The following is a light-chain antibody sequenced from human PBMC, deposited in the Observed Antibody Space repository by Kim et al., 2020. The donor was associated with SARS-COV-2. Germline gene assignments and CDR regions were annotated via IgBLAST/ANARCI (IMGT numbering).Light chain of an antibody. CDR1: SGHSTYA. V-gene: IGLV4-69*01. CDR3: QTWDTGIRV. CDR2: VDSDGSH. Sequence: QPVLTQSPSASASLGASVKLTCTLSSGHSTYAIAWHQQQPEKGPRYLMKVDSDGSHNKGDGIPDRFSGSSSGAERYLTISSLQSEDEADYCCQTWDTGIRVFGGGTKVTVL. J-gene: IGLJ3*02.